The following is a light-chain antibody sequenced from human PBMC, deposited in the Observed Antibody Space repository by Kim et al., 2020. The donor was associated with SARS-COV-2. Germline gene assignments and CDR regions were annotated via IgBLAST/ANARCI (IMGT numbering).Light chain of an antibody. Sequence: SYELTQPPSVSASPGQAASITCSGDKLGNKYASWYQQKPGQSPVLVIYQDEKRPSGIPERFSGSNSGNSATLTISGTQARDEADYFCLAWDSSSGSYVFGPGTKVTVL. CDR2: QDE. CDR1: KLGNKY. J-gene: IGLJ1*01. V-gene: IGLV3-1*01. CDR3: LAWDSSSGSYV.